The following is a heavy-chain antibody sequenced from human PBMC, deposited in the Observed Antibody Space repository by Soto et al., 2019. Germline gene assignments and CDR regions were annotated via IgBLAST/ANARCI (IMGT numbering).Heavy chain of an antibody. CDR2: ISGSGGST. CDR3: AKKIDCSGGSCYSDY. J-gene: IGHJ4*02. Sequence: GGSLRLSCAASGFTFSSYAMSWVRQAPGKGLEWVSAISGSGGSTYYADSVKGRFTISRDNSKNTLYLQMNSLRAEDTAVYYCAKKIDCSGGSCYSDYWGQGTLVTVSS. D-gene: IGHD2-15*01. CDR1: GFTFSSYA. V-gene: IGHV3-23*01.